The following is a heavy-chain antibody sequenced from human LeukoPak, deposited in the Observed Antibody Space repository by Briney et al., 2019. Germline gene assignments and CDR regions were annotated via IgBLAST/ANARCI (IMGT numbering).Heavy chain of an antibody. Sequence: GGSLRLSCAPSGFTFSSYAMHWVRQAPGKGLEWVAVISYDGSNTYYADSVKGRFTISRDNSKNTLYPQMNSLRAEDTAVYYCARESWGSGFDYWGQGTLVTVSS. D-gene: IGHD7-27*01. CDR2: ISYDGSNT. CDR3: ARESWGSGFDY. CDR1: GFTFSSYA. J-gene: IGHJ4*02. V-gene: IGHV3-30-3*01.